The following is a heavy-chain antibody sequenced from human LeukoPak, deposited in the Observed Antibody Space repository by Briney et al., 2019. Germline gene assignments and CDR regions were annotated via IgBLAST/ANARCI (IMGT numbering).Heavy chain of an antibody. CDR1: GGSISSSSYY. D-gene: IGHD3-10*01. Sequence: SETLSLTCTVSGGSISSSSYYWGWISQPPGNGLEWIGSIYYSGSTYYNPSLKSRVTISVDTSKNQFSLKLSSVTAADTAVYYCARLSYGSGRHFDYWGQGTLVTVSS. J-gene: IGHJ4*02. CDR3: ARLSYGSGRHFDY. V-gene: IGHV4-39*01. CDR2: IYYSGST.